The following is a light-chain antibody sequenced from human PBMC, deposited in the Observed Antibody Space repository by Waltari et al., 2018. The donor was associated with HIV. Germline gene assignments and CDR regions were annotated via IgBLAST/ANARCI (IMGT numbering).Light chain of an antibody. CDR1: QSVSSN. CDR3: QQYNKGPLGIT. V-gene: IGKV3-15*01. J-gene: IGKJ5*01. CDR2: GAT. Sequence: EIVMTQSPATLSVSPGGRATHFCRASQSVSSNLAWYQQKPGQGPRLLIYGATTRATGFPARFGGSGSGTEFTLTISSLQSEDFGVYYCQQYNKGPLGITFGQGTRLEI.